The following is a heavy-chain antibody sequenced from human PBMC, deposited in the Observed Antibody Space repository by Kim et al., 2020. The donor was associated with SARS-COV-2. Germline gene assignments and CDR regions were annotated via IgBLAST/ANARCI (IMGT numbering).Heavy chain of an antibody. CDR3: ARDRTGASNYYGMDV. D-gene: IGHD3-10*01. Sequence: GGSLRLSCAASGFTFSGNSMNWVRQAPGKGLEWVSSISSSSSYNQYADSVKGRFTISRDNAKNSLYLQMNSLRAEDTAVYYCARDRTGASNYYGMDVWGPGTTVTVSS. V-gene: IGHV3-21*01. CDR2: ISSSSSYN. J-gene: IGHJ6*02. CDR1: GFTFSGNS.